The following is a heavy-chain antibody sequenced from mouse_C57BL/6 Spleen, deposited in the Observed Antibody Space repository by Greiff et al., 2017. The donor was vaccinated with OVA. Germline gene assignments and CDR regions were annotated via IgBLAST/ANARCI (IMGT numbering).Heavy chain of an antibody. CDR2: INYDGSST. CDR1: GFTFSDYY. V-gene: IGHV5-16*01. CDR3: ARERRLGDYFDY. D-gene: IGHD4-1*01. Sequence: EVQLVESEGGLVQPGSSMKLSCTASGFTFSDYYMAWVRQVPEKGLEWVANINYDGSSTYYLDSLKSRFIISRDNAKNILYLQMSSLKSEDTATYYCARERRLGDYFDYWGQGTTLTVSS. J-gene: IGHJ2*01.